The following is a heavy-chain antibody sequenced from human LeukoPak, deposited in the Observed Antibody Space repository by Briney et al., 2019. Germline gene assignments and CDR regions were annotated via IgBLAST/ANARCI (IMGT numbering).Heavy chain of an antibody. J-gene: IGHJ3*02. D-gene: IGHD3-10*01. CDR1: GFTFDDYA. CDR3: AKDMRPFSGAFDI. V-gene: IGHV3-9*01. Sequence: GGSLRLSCAASGFTFDDYAMHWVRQAPGKGLEWVSGISWNSGSIGYADSVKGRFTISRDNAKNSLYLQMNSLRAEDTALYYCAKDMRPFSGAFDIWGQGTMVTVSS. CDR2: ISWNSGSI.